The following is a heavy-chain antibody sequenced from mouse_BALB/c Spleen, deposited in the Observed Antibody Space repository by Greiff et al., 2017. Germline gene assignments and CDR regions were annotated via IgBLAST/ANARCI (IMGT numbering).Heavy chain of an antibody. V-gene: IGHV3-2*02. J-gene: IGHJ2*01. D-gene: IGHD1-1*01. Sequence: EVKLQESGPGLVKPSQSLSLTCTVTGYSITSDYAWNWIRQFPGNKLEWMGYISYSGSTSYNPSLKSRISITRDTSKNQFFLQLNSVTTEDTATYYCAHYGSRGYFDYWGQGTTLTVSS. CDR1: GYSITSDYA. CDR3: AHYGSRGYFDY. CDR2: ISYSGST.